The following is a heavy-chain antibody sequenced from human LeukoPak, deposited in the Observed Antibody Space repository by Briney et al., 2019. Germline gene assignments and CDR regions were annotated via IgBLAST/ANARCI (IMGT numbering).Heavy chain of an antibody. Sequence: GGSLRLSCAASGFTFSSYWVSWVRQAPGKGLEWVANIKQDGSEKYYVDSVKGRFTISRDNAKNSLYLQMNSLRAEDTAVYYCARGSLYGLGKGADYWGQGTLVTVSS. D-gene: IGHD3-10*01. CDR3: ARGSLYGLGKGADY. V-gene: IGHV3-7*01. J-gene: IGHJ4*02. CDR2: IKQDGSEK. CDR1: GFTFSSYW.